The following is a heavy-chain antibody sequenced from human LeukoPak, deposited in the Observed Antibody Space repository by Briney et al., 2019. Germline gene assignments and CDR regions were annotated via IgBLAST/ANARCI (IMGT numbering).Heavy chain of an antibody. D-gene: IGHD1-26*01. CDR1: GFTFSSYS. CDR3: ARVGGSYYHLDY. Sequence: GGSLRLSCAASGFTFSSYSMNWVRQAPGKGLEWVSSISSSSGYIYYADSVKGRFTISRDNAKNSLYLQMNSLRAEDTAVYYCARVGGSYYHLDYWGQGTLVTVSS. CDR2: ISSSSGYI. V-gene: IGHV3-21*01. J-gene: IGHJ4*02.